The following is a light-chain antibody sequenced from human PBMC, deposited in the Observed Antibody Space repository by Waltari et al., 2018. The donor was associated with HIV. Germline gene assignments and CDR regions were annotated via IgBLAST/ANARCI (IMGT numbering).Light chain of an antibody. J-gene: IGLJ3*02. CDR1: SSDVGGSNS. CDR3: CSYAGSYTLV. Sequence: QSALTQPRSVSGSPGQSATISCPGTSSDVGGSNSVSWYQQHPGKAPKLMIYDVSKRPSGVPDRFSGSKSGNTASLTISGLQAEDEADYYCCSYAGSYTLVFGGGTKLTVL. V-gene: IGLV2-11*01. CDR2: DVS.